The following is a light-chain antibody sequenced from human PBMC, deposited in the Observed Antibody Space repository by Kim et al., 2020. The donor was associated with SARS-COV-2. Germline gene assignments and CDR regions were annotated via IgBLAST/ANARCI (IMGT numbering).Light chain of an antibody. CDR3: QQRYNWPPT. V-gene: IGKV3-11*01. J-gene: IGKJ5*01. CDR1: QSVGSY. CDR2: DAS. Sequence: EIVLTQSPATLSLSPGERATLSCRASQSVGSYLAWYQLKPGQAPRLLIYDASNRATGIPARFSGSGSGTDFTLTISSLESEDFAVYYCQQRYNWPPTFGQGTRLEI.